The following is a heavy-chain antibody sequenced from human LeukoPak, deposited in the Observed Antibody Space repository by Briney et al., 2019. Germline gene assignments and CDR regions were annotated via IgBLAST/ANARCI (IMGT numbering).Heavy chain of an antibody. CDR1: GYTFTSYG. CDR2: ISTYNGHT. D-gene: IGHD2-21*02. CDR3: ARTQDVTYYYYYMDV. J-gene: IGHJ6*03. Sequence: ASVKVSCKASGYTFTSYGISWLRQAPGQGLEWMGWISTYNGHTNYAQKLQGRVTMTTDTSTSTAYLELRSLRSDDTAVYYCARTQDVTYYYYYMDVWGKGTTVTVSS. V-gene: IGHV1-18*01.